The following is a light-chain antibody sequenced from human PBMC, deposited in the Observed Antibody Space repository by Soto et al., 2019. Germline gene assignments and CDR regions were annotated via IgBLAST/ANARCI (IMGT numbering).Light chain of an antibody. CDR2: GAS. V-gene: IGKV3-15*01. CDR3: QQYDDWSCMYT. Sequence: RVMTQSPATLSVSPGERATLSCRDSQSVNNNLAWYQQKVGQAPRLLIYGASNRATGVPARFSGSGSGTDFTRTISSLQFEDFAIYYCQQYDDWSCMYTLGQGTKLEFK. J-gene: IGKJ2*01. CDR1: QSVNNN.